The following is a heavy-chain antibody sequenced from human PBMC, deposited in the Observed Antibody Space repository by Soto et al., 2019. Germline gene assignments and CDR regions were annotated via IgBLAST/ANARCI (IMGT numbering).Heavy chain of an antibody. V-gene: IGHV3-7*01. CDR1: GFSFSTYW. Sequence: SGGSLRLSCAASGFSFSTYWVNWVRQAPGKGLEWVANIKQDGSEKYYVDSVKGRFTISRDNAKDSLYLQMNSLRAEDTALYYCARGPFDDWGQGTLVTVSS. J-gene: IGHJ4*02. CDR2: IKQDGSEK. CDR3: ARGPFDD.